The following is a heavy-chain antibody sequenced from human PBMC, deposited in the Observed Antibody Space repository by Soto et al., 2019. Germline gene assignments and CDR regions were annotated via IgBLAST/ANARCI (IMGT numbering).Heavy chain of an antibody. CDR1: GFTFSDYY. CDR3: ARDQNILARQILNAHCSSTSCYPGHFQH. CDR2: ISSSGSTI. Sequence: GGSLRLSCAASGFTFSDYYMSWIRQAPGKGLEWVSYISSSGSTIYYADSVKGRFTISRDNAKNSLYLQMNSLRAEDTAVYYCARDQNILARQILNAHCSSTSCYPGHFQHWGQGTLVTVSS. J-gene: IGHJ1*01. D-gene: IGHD2-2*01. V-gene: IGHV3-11*01.